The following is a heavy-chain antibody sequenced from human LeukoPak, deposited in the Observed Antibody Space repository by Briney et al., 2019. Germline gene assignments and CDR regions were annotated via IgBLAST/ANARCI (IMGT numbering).Heavy chain of an antibody. J-gene: IGHJ4*02. D-gene: IGHD3-10*01. V-gene: IGHV3-23*01. Sequence: TGGSLRLSCAASGFTFSSYAMSWVRQAPGKGLEWVSAISGSGGSTYYADSVKGRFTISRDNSRNTLYLQMNSLRAEDTAVYYCAKALWFGELFGDYWGQGTLVTVSS. CDR1: GFTFSSYA. CDR2: ISGSGGST. CDR3: AKALWFGELFGDY.